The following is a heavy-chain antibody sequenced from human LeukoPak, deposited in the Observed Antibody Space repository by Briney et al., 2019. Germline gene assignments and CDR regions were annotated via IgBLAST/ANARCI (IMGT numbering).Heavy chain of an antibody. Sequence: PSETLSLTCAVSGVSISSSNWWSWVRQPPGKGLEWIGEIYHSGSTNYNPSLKSRVTISVDTSKNQFSLKLSSVTAADTAVYYCARDDYDILTGYYNRNWYFDLWGRGTLVTVSS. J-gene: IGHJ2*01. V-gene: IGHV4-4*02. CDR1: GVSISSSNW. D-gene: IGHD3-9*01. CDR2: IYHSGST. CDR3: ARDDYDILTGYYNRNWYFDL.